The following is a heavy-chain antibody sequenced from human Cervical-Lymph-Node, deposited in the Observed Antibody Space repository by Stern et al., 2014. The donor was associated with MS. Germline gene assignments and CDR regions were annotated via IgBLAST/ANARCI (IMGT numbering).Heavy chain of an antibody. Sequence: QVQLVQSGAEVMKPGSSVKVSCKASGGTFSSLAINWVRQAPGQGLEWVGGIIPIFDTPNYARQFKGRVTITADESTKTAHLELSSLRSDDTAVYYCATPAAVTVGCMDVWGQGTTVIVSS. CDR1: GGTFSSLA. CDR2: IIPIFDTP. CDR3: ATPAAVTVGCMDV. D-gene: IGHD2-21*02. V-gene: IGHV1-69*01. J-gene: IGHJ6*02.